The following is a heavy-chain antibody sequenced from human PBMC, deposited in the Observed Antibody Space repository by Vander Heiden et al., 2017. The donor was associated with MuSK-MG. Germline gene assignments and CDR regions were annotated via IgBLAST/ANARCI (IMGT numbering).Heavy chain of an antibody. CDR3: AKDRLTDCSSTSCYSGGVYGY. Sequence: QVQLVESGGGVVQPGRSLRLSCAASGFTFSGYGMHWVRQAPGKGLEWVAVISYDGSNKYYADSVKGRFTISRDNSKNTLYLQMNSLRAEDTAVYYCAKDRLTDCSSTSCYSGGVYGYWGQGTLVTVSS. V-gene: IGHV3-30*18. J-gene: IGHJ4*02. CDR2: ISYDGSNK. CDR1: GFTFSGYG. D-gene: IGHD2-2*01.